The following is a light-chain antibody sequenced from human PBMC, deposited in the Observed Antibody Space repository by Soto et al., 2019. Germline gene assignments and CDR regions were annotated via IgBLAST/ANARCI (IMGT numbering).Light chain of an antibody. CDR3: QQRSNWPG. CDR1: QRVSSY. J-gene: IGKJ4*02. Sequence: EIVLTQSPATLSLSPGEIATVSCRASQRVSSYLAWYQQKPGQAPRLLIYDASNRATGIPARFSGSGSGTDFTLTISSLEPEDFAVYYCQQRSNWPGFGGGTKVEIK. V-gene: IGKV3-11*01. CDR2: DAS.